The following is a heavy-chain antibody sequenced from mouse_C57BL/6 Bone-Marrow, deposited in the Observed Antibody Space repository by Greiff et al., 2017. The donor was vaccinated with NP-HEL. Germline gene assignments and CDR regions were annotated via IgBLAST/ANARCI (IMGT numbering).Heavy chain of an antibody. V-gene: IGHV1-62-2*01. CDR3: ARHEERVCDGSNYSHWYFDV. D-gene: IGHD2-5*01. Sequence: QVQLQQSGAELVKPGASVKLSCKASGYTFTEYTIHWVKQRSGQGLEWIGWFYPGSGSIKYNEKFKDKATLTADKSSSTVYMELSRLTSEDSAVYFCARHEERVCDGSNYSHWYFDVWGTGTTVTVSS. J-gene: IGHJ1*03. CDR1: GYTFTEYT. CDR2: FYPGSGSI.